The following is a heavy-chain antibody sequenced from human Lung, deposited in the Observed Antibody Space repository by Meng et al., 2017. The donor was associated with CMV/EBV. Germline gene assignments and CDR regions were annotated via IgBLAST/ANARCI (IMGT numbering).Heavy chain of an antibody. Sequence: SQXXXLTCAVYSGSLTDYFWSWIRQSPEKGLEWIGDISHSGRTNYNPSLKSRVTISVDTSSNQFFLKVTSVTAADTAVYYCARGRTDFDSWGQGTLVTVSS. V-gene: IGHV4-34*01. CDR3: ARGRTDFDS. J-gene: IGHJ4*02. D-gene: IGHD1-1*01. CDR1: SGSLTDYF. CDR2: ISHSGRT.